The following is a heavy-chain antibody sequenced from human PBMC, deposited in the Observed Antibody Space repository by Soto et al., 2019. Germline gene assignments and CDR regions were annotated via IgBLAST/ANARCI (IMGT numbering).Heavy chain of an antibody. Sequence: SETLSLTCTVSGSSISSSGYYWGWIRQPPGKGLEWIGSMFYGVSTYYNPSLKSRVTVSVDTSKNQFSLNLRSVTAADTAVYYCARLPSRHLVDYWGQGTLVTVSS. CDR1: GSSISSSGYY. D-gene: IGHD3-3*02. CDR2: MFYGVST. V-gene: IGHV4-39*01. J-gene: IGHJ4*02. CDR3: ARLPSRHLVDY.